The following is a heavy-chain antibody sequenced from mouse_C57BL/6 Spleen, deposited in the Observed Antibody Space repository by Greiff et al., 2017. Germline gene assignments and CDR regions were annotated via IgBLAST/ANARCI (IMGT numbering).Heavy chain of an antibody. CDR2: IWRGGST. CDR3: AKNEDAWFAY. V-gene: IGHV2-5*01. Sequence: VQLQQSGPGLVQPSQSLSITCTVSGFSLTSSGVHWVRQSPGQGLEWLGVIWRGGSTAYNAAFMSRLSITKDNSKRQVFFKMNSLPAYDTAIYYCAKNEDAWFAYWGQGTLVTVSA. CDR1: GFSLTSSG. J-gene: IGHJ3*01.